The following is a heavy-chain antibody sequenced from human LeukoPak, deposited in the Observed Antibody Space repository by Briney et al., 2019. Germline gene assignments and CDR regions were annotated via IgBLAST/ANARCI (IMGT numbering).Heavy chain of an antibody. Sequence: PSETLSLTCAVYGGSFSGYYWSWIRQPPGKGLEWIGEINHSGSTNYNPSLKSRVTISVDTSKNQFSLKLSSVTAADTAVYYCARDAPQGYYDYVWGSYRLYYFDYWGQGTLVTVSS. D-gene: IGHD3-16*02. J-gene: IGHJ4*02. CDR1: GGSFSGYY. V-gene: IGHV4-34*01. CDR2: INHSGST. CDR3: ARDAPQGYYDYVWGSYRLYYFDY.